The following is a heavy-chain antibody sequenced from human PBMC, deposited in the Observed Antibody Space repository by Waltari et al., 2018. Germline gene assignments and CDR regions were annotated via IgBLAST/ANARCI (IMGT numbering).Heavy chain of an antibody. J-gene: IGHJ4*02. CDR2: MKSKTDGGTT. Sequence: EVHLVESGGGLVKPGGSLRLSCAASGFIFSYAWMNWVRQAPGKGLEWVGRMKSKTDGGTTDYAAHVKGRFTISRDDSKNTLYLQISSLKTEDTAVYYCSTFGPGYGYDTPGGYWGQGTLVTVSS. CDR3: STFGPGYGYDTPGGY. V-gene: IGHV3-15*07. D-gene: IGHD3-22*01. CDR1: GFIFSYAW.